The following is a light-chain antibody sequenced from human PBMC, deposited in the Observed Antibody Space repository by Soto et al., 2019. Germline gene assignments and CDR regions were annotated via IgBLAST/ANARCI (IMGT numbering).Light chain of an antibody. J-gene: IGKJ5*01. CDR2: GVS. CDR1: QTVRSIY. Sequence: EIVLTQSPGTLSLSLGERVTLSCRASQTVRSIYVAWYQQKVGQAPRLLIYGVSSRVTGIPDRFSGSGSGTDLTLTISSLEPEDFAVYYCQQYGSSPITFGQGTRLEI. CDR3: QQYGSSPIT. V-gene: IGKV3-20*01.